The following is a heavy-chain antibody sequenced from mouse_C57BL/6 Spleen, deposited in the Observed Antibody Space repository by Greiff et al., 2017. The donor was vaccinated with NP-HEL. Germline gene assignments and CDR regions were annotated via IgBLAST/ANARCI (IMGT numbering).Heavy chain of an antibody. CDR3: ARSRNYEYYFDY. V-gene: IGHV1-82*01. Sequence: QVQLQQSGPELVKPGASVKISCKASGYAFSSSWMNWVKQRPGQGLEWIGRIYPGDGDTNYNGKFKGKATLTADKSSSTAYMQLSSLTSEDSAVYFCARSRNYEYYFDYWGQGTTLTVSS. CDR2: IYPGDGDT. D-gene: IGHD1-1*01. J-gene: IGHJ2*01. CDR1: GYAFSSSW.